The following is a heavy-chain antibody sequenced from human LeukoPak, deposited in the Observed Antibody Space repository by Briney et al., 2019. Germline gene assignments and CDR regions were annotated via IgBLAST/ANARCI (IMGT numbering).Heavy chain of an antibody. CDR2: IIPILGIA. J-gene: IGHJ4*02. Sequence: SVKVSCKASGGTFSSYAISWVRQAPGQGLEWMGRIIPILGIANYAQKFQGRVTITADESTSTAYMELSSLRSEDTAVYYCAREARYCSSTSCSRPFDFWGQGTPVTVSS. CDR3: AREARYCSSTSCSRPFDF. CDR1: GGTFSSYA. V-gene: IGHV1-69*04. D-gene: IGHD2-2*01.